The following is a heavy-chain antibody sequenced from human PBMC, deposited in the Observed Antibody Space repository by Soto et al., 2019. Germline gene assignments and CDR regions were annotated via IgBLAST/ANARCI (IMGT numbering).Heavy chain of an antibody. CDR2: INAGNGNT. V-gene: IGHV1-3*01. CDR1: GYTFTSYA. Sequence: QVQLVQSGAEVKKPGASVKVSCKASGYTFTSYAMHWVRQAPGQRLEWMGWINAGNGNTKYSQKFQGRVTITRETSARTAYMELSSLRSEDTAVYYCARMRGGCSGGSCYSDYWGQGTLVTVSS. D-gene: IGHD2-15*01. CDR3: ARMRGGCSGGSCYSDY. J-gene: IGHJ4*02.